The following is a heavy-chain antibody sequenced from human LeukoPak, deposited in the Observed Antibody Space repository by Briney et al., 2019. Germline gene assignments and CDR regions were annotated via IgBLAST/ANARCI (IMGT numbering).Heavy chain of an antibody. V-gene: IGHV4-4*07. CDR2: IYTSGST. Sequence: PSETLSLTCTVSGGSISSYYWSWIRQPAGKGLEWIGRIYTSGSTNYNPSLKSRVTISVDTSKNQFSLKLSSVTAADTAVYYCARIGYYDSSGYPYYFDYWGQGTLVTVSS. D-gene: IGHD3-22*01. CDR3: ARIGYYDSSGYPYYFDY. CDR1: GGSISSYY. J-gene: IGHJ4*02.